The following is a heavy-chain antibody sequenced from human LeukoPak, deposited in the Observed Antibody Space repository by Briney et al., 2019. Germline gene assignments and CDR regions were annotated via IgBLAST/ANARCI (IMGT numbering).Heavy chain of an antibody. CDR2: MSPNSGDA. J-gene: IGHJ4*02. V-gene: IGHV1-8*01. D-gene: IGHD7-27*01. CDR3: ARGPPNWGYDY. CDR1: GYTFTSYD. Sequence: ASVKVSCKASGYTFTSYDFNWVRQATGQRPEWMGWMSPNSGDAGYAQKFQDRVTMTRNTSISTAYMELSSLRSDDTAVYYCARGPPNWGYDYWGPGTLVTVSS.